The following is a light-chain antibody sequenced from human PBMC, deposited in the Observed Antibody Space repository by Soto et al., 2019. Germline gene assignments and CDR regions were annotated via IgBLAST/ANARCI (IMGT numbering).Light chain of an antibody. Sequence: DIQMTQSPSSVSASVGDRVTITCRASQGISSWLAWYQQKPGKAPKFLLNHTASSLQSGVPSRFSGSGSGTDFTLTISSLQPEDFATYYCQQANSFPLTFGGGTKVEIK. V-gene: IGKV1-12*01. CDR3: QQANSFPLT. CDR2: TAS. J-gene: IGKJ4*01. CDR1: QGISSW.